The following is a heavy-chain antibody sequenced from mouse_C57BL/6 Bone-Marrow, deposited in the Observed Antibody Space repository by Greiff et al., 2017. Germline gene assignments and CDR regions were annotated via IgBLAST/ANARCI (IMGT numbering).Heavy chain of an antibody. J-gene: IGHJ1*03. CDR2: INPGSGGT. CDR3: ASKEDGYFDV. Sequence: VQLQQSGAELVRPGTSVKVSCKASGYAFTNYLLEWVKQRPGQGLEWIGVINPGSGGTNYNEKFKGKATLTADKSSSTAYMQLSSLTSEDSAVYFCASKEDGYFDVWCTGTTVTVSS. V-gene: IGHV1-54*01. CDR1: GYAFTNYL.